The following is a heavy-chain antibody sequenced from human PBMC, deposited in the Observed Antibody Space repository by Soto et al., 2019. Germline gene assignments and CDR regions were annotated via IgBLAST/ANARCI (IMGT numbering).Heavy chain of an antibody. V-gene: IGHV3-30-3*01. Sequence: VQLAESVGDVVQPGRSLRLSCAASGFIISSFALHWVRQTPDKGLEWVAFISNDGSQTYYADSVKGRFTISRDNSNNSLTLQMDRLRPEDTARYYCARDPYFDYMYGTPDYWGQGTLFAVSS. D-gene: IGHD3-16*01. J-gene: IGHJ4*02. CDR3: ARDPYFDYMYGTPDY. CDR1: GFIISSFA. CDR2: ISNDGSQT.